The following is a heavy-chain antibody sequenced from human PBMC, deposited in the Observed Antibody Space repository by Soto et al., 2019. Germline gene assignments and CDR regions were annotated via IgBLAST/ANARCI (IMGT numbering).Heavy chain of an antibody. Sequence: GGSLRLSCAASGFTFSSYAMSWVRQAPGKGLEWVSAISGSGGSTYYADSVKGRFTISRDNSKNFLFLQMNSLRVEDTAVYYCAKDRHPDGIWTFDYWGQGAPVTVSS. CDR1: GFTFSSYA. V-gene: IGHV3-23*01. J-gene: IGHJ4*02. CDR3: AKDRHPDGIWTFDY. CDR2: ISGSGGST. D-gene: IGHD3-9*01.